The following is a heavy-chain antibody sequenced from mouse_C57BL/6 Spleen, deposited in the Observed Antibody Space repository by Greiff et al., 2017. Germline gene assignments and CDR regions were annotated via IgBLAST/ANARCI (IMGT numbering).Heavy chain of an antibody. CDR1: GYTFTSYW. J-gene: IGHJ3*01. V-gene: IGHV1-64*01. CDR2: IHPNSGST. CDR3: AIYSNYVLFAY. D-gene: IGHD2-5*01. Sequence: QVQLQPPGAELVKPGASVKLSCKASGYTFTSYWMHWVKQRPGQGLEWIGMIHPNSGSTNYNEKFKSKATLTVDKSSSTAYMQLSSLTSEDSAVYYCAIYSNYVLFAYWGQGTLVTVSA.